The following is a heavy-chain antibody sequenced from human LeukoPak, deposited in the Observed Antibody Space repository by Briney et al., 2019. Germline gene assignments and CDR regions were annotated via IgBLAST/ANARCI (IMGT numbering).Heavy chain of an antibody. J-gene: IGHJ4*02. CDR2: ISGTGDTT. D-gene: IGHD3-22*01. CDR1: GFTVISNY. Sequence: SGGSLRLSCAASGFTVISNYMTWVRQPPGKGLEWVSGISGTGDTTSYADSVKGRFTISRDNSENTLFLQMNSLRAEDTAIYYCAKASAFYFDTSGYPIPHYYDFWGQGTLVTVSA. V-gene: IGHV3-23*01. CDR3: AKASAFYFDTSGYPIPHYYDF.